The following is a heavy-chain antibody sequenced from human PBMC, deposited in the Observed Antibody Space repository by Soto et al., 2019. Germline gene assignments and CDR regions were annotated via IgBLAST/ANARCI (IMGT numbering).Heavy chain of an antibody. CDR3: ARQHYSDNSRIW. D-gene: IGHD3-22*01. V-gene: IGHV4-4*02. CDR2: IYHSGST. CDR1: GGSISSSNW. Sequence: GTLSLTCAVSGGSISSSNWWSWVRQPPGKGLEWIGEIYHSGSTNYNPSLQSRVTISVDTSKNQFSLSLSSVTAADTAVYYCARQHYSDNSRIWWGQGTLVTVS. J-gene: IGHJ4*02.